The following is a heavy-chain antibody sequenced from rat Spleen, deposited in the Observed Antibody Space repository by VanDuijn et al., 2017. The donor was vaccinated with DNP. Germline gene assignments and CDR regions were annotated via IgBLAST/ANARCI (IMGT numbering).Heavy chain of an antibody. CDR3: ARHEATEGIDFDY. V-gene: IGHV5-29*01. Sequence: EVQLVESGGGLVQPGRSLKLSCAASGFTFSNYGMAWVRQAPTKGLEWVATISYDGSSTWYRDSVKGRVTISRDNAKSTLYLQMDSLRSEDTATYYCARHEATEGIDFDYWGQGVMVTVSS. J-gene: IGHJ2*01. D-gene: IGHD1-11*01. CDR2: ISYDGSST. CDR1: GFTFSNYG.